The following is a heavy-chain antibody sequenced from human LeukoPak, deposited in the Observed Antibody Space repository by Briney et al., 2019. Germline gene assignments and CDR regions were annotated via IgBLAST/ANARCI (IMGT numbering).Heavy chain of an antibody. Sequence: SETLSLTCTVSGGSISSSSYYRGWIRQPPGKGLEWIGSIYCSGSTYYNPSLKSRVTISVDTSKNQFSLKLSSVTAADTAVYYCASPAVAGTVDYWGQGTLVTVSS. D-gene: IGHD6-19*01. J-gene: IGHJ4*02. CDR2: IYCSGST. CDR3: ASPAVAGTVDY. CDR1: GGSISSSSYY. V-gene: IGHV4-39*01.